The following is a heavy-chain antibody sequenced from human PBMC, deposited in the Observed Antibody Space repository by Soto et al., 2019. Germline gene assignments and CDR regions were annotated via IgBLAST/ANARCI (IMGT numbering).Heavy chain of an antibody. Sequence: SETLSLTCTVSGCSISSGGYHWSWIRQHPGKGLEWIGYIYYSGSTYYNPSLKSRVTISAHTSKNQFSLTPSSVTAADTAVYYFARYCSSTSSHIRFANWFDPWGQGTLVTFSS. D-gene: IGHD2-2*01. CDR1: GCSISSGGYH. V-gene: IGHV4-31*03. CDR3: ARYCSSTSSHIRFANWFDP. J-gene: IGHJ5*02. CDR2: IYYSGST.